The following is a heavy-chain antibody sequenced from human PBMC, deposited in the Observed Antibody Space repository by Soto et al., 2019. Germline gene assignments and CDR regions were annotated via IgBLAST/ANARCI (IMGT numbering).Heavy chain of an antibody. CDR2: VYPGDSDA. CDR3: GRLVVAGTADYFDY. D-gene: IGHD6-19*01. V-gene: IGHV5-51*01. Sequence: PGESLKISCQGSGYTFTNYWIGWVRQMPGKGLEWMGIVYPGDSDARYSPSFQGQVTISVDKSITTAYLQWNNLKASDTAMYYCGRLVVAGTADYFDYWGQGSLVTVS. CDR1: GYTFTNYW. J-gene: IGHJ4*02.